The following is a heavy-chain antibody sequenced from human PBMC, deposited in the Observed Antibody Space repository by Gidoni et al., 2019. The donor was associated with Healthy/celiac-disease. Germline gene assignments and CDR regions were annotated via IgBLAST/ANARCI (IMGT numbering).Heavy chain of an antibody. J-gene: IGHJ4*02. V-gene: IGHV1-58*02. D-gene: IGHD3-10*01. CDR1: GFTFTSSA. CDR2: IVVGSGNT. CDR3: AAVATVGSGSYLPPGY. Sequence: QMQLVQSGPEVKKPGTSVKVSCKASGFTFTSSAMQWGRQARGQRLEWIGWIVVGSGNTNYAQKFQERVTITRDMSTSTAYMELSSLRSEDTAVYYCAAVATVGSGSYLPPGYWGQGTLVTVSS.